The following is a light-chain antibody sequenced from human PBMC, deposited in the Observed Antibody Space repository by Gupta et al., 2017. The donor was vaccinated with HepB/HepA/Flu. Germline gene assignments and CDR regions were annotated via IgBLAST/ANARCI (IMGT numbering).Light chain of an antibody. CDR3: SSYASSYTAG. CDR2: DVS. J-gene: IGLJ3*02. CDR1: SSEVGGYNY. V-gene: IGLV2-11*01. Sequence: QSALPQPRSVSRSPGQSVTISCTGSSSEVGGYNYGSCYQQHPGTPPKLMSEDVSKRPSGPPEHSAANYAGTTAFPNSWGLQADDDAYYYSSSYASSYTAGFGGGTKLTVL.